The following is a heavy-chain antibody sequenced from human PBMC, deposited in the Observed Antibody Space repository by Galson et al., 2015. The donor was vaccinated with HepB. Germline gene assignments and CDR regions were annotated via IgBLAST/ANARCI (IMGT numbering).Heavy chain of an antibody. D-gene: IGHD3-10*01. CDR3: ARGPYGSGSYYRHY. V-gene: IGHV7-4-1*02. J-gene: IGHJ4*02. CDR2: INTNTGNP. Sequence: SVKVSCKAPGYTFTSYAMNWVRQAPGQGLEWMGWINTNTGNPTYAQGFTGRFVFSLDTSVSTAYLQISSLKAEDTAVYYCARGPYGSGSYYRHYWGQGTLVTVSS. CDR1: GYTFTSYA.